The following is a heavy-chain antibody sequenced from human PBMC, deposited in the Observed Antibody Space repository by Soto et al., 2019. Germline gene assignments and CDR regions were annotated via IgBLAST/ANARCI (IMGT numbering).Heavy chain of an antibody. CDR1: GFTFSDYY. CDR3: ARPYSNSHYYMDV. Sequence: GGSLRLSCAASGFTFSDYYMSWIRQAPGKGLEWVSYISSSGSTIYYADSVKGRFTISRDNAKNSLYLQMNSLRAEDTAVYYCARPYSNSHYYMDVWGKGTTVTVSS. D-gene: IGHD4-4*01. V-gene: IGHV3-11*01. J-gene: IGHJ6*03. CDR2: ISSSGSTI.